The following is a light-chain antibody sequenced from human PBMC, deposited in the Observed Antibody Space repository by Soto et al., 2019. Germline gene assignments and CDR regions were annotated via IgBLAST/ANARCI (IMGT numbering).Light chain of an antibody. J-gene: IGKJ4*01. CDR2: DIS. Sequence: EIVLTQSPASLSLSPGERATLSCRASQSVGSLFAWYQQKPGQGPRLVIYDISNRATGVPARFSGRGLGTAFPLTVSSLEPEAFAVYHCQQRSAWPLTFGGGTKVDI. CDR3: QQRSAWPLT. V-gene: IGKV3-11*01. CDR1: QSVGSL.